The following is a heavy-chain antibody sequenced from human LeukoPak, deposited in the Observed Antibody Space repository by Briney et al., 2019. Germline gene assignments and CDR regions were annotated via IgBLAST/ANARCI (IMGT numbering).Heavy chain of an antibody. CDR3: AKMKGPGLYLHYSMDV. V-gene: IGHV3-23*01. D-gene: IGHD2-2*02. J-gene: IGHJ6*03. Sequence: GGSLRLSCAASGLTFSHFAMSWVRQAPGKGLEWVSMITGGGGRTFYADSVKGRFTISRDNSRDTLYLQMSSLRADDAAVYYCAKMKGPGLYLHYSMDVWGKGTTVTVSS. CDR2: ITGGGGRT. CDR1: GLTFSHFA.